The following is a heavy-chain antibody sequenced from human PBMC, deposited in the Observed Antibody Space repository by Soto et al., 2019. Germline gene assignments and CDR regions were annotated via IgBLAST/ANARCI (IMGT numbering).Heavy chain of an antibody. D-gene: IGHD2-15*01. Sequence: PGGSLRLSCAASGFTFSSYAMSWVRQAPGKGLEWVSAISGSGGGTYYADSVKGRFTISRDNSKNTLYLQMSSLRAEDTAVYYCAPYCSGGSCYLNDYWGQGTL. CDR2: ISGSGGGT. CDR1: GFTFSSYA. CDR3: APYCSGGSCYLNDY. V-gene: IGHV3-23*01. J-gene: IGHJ4*02.